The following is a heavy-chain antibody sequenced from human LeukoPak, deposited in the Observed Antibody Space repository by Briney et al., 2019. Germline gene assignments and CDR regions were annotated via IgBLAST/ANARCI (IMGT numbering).Heavy chain of an antibody. CDR2: ISSSSSYI. J-gene: IGHJ4*02. V-gene: IGHV3-21*01. Sequence: GGSLRLSCAASGFTFSSYSMNWVRQAPGKGLEWVSSISSSSSYIYYADSVKGRFTISRDNAKNSLYLQMNSLRAEDTAVYYCARGEYYYDSSPLPFDYWGQGTLVTVSS. CDR3: ARGEYYYDSSPLPFDY. D-gene: IGHD3-22*01. CDR1: GFTFSSYS.